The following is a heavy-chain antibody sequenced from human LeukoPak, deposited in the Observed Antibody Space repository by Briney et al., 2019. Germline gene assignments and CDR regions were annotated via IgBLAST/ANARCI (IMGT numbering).Heavy chain of an antibody. Sequence: GGSLRLSCAASGFTFDDYGMTWVPQVPGKGLEWVSGINYSGGMTGYADSVEGRFTISRDNAKNSLYLQMNSLRAEDTALYYCARGIAVREVLHAFANWGQGTMVTVSS. V-gene: IGHV3-20*04. CDR2: INYSGGMT. CDR1: GFTFDDYG. CDR3: ARGIAVREVLHAFAN. J-gene: IGHJ3*02. D-gene: IGHD6-19*01.